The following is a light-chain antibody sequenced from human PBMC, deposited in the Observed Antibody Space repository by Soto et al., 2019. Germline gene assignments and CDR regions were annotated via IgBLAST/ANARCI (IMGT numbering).Light chain of an antibody. CDR1: QDSNND. Sequence: AIQLTQSPSSLSAYVGDRVTISCRASQDSNNDLVWYQQKPGNPPDLLVYRPSSLQWGVPSRLIGSGSGTDCTLIISSLQPEDFAIYYCQQSKIYPFTFGGGTKLE. J-gene: IGKJ4*01. V-gene: IGKV1-13*02. CDR2: RPS. CDR3: QQSKIYPFT.